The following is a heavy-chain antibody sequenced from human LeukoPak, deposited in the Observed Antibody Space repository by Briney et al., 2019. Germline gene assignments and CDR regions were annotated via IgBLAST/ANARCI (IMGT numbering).Heavy chain of an antibody. CDR3: VKWGDYDILTGYYVPDF. CDR2: ITGSGDTT. CDR1: GFTFSSYA. V-gene: IGHV3-23*01. J-gene: IGHJ4*02. Sequence: PGASLRLSCAASGFTFSSYAMSWVRQAPGKGLEWVSAITGSGDTTYYADSVKGRFTISRDNSKNALYVEMNTLRAEDTAVYYCVKWGDYDILTGYYVPDFWGQGTLVTVSS. D-gene: IGHD3-9*01.